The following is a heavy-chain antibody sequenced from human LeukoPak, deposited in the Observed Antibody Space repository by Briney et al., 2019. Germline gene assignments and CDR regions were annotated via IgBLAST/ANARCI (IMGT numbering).Heavy chain of an antibody. D-gene: IGHD6-6*01. CDR3: ARVEYSSDYFDY. CDR2: IIPIFGTA. J-gene: IGHJ4*02. Sequence: SVKVSCKASGGTFSSYAISWVRQAPGQGLEWMGGIIPIFGTANYAQKFQGRVTITADESTSTAYMELSSLRSEDTAVYYCARVEYSSDYFDYWGQGTLVTVSS. V-gene: IGHV1-69*13. CDR1: GGTFSSYA.